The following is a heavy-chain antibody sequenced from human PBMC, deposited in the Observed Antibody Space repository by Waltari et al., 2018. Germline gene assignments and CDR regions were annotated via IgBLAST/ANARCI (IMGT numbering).Heavy chain of an antibody. D-gene: IGHD4-4*01. CDR2: INRDGSST. CDR3: ARDLAPTVTFPGWFDP. Sequence: EVQLVESGGGLVQPGGSLRLSCAASGFTFSSYWMHWVRQAPGKGLVGVSRINRDGSSTSYADSVKGRFTISRDNAKNTLYLQMNSLRAEDTAVYYCARDLAPTVTFPGWFDPWGQGTLVTVSS. J-gene: IGHJ5*02. V-gene: IGHV3-74*01. CDR1: GFTFSSYW.